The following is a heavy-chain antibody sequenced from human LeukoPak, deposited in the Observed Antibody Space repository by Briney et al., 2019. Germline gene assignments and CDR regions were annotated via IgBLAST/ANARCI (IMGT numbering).Heavy chain of an antibody. CDR2: VSYDGSNK. V-gene: IGHV3-30*03. D-gene: IGHD3-10*01. Sequence: GRSLRLSCAASGFTFSSYGMHWVRQAPGKGLEWVAVVSYDGSNKYYADSVKGRFTISRDNSKNTLYLQMNSLRAEDTAVYYCARWARHGSGYGSGSYQFDYWGQGTLVTVSS. CDR1: GFTFSSYG. CDR3: ARWARHGSGYGSGSYQFDY. J-gene: IGHJ4*02.